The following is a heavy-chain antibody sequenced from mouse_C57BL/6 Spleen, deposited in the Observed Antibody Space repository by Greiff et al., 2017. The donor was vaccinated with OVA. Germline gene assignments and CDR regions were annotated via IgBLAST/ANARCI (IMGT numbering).Heavy chain of an antibody. J-gene: IGHJ3*01. CDR3: ARDDDGYYGWFAY. D-gene: IGHD2-3*01. CDR2: ISDGGSYT. V-gene: IGHV5-4*01. CDR1: GFTFSSYA. Sequence: EVKLVESGGGLVKPGGSLKLSCAASGFTFSSYAMSWVRQTPEKRLEWVATISDGGSYTYYPDNVKGRFTISRDNAKNNLYLQMSHLKSEDTAMYYCARDDDGYYGWFAYWGQGTLVTVSA.